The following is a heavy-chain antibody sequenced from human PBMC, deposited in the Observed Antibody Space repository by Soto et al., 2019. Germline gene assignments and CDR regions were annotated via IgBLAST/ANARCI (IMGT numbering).Heavy chain of an antibody. CDR1: GFTFSSYG. J-gene: IGHJ4*02. V-gene: IGHV3-33*01. CDR2: IWYDGGNK. Sequence: GGSLRLSCAASGFTFSSYGMHWVRQAPGKGLEWAALIWYDGGNKYYADSVKGRFTISRDNSKNTLYLQMNSLRAEDTAVYYCARDLRITMLRGPSPGYWGQGTLVTVSS. CDR3: ARDLRITMLRGPSPGY. D-gene: IGHD3-10*01.